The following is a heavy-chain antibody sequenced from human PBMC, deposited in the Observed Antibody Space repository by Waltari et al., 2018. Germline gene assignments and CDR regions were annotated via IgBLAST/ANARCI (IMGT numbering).Heavy chain of an antibody. V-gene: IGHV4-59*08. J-gene: IGHJ4*02. CDR3: VRQRSADFWSGYFDL. CDR2: IHHSGSGNY. D-gene: IGHD3-3*01. Sequence: QVQLVESGPGLVKPPETLSVTCDVSGVSINSHFWSWVRQAPGKGLEWIGFIHHSGSGNYNYSPSLKSRVTMSVDPSKMRFSLRLTSVTAADTAVYYCVRQRSADFWSGYFDLWGQGTLVTVSS. CDR1: GVSINSHF.